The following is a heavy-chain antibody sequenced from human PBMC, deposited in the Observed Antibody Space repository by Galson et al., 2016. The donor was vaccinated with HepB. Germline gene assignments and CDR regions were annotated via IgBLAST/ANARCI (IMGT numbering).Heavy chain of an antibody. CDR2: ISAYNGNT. CDR1: GYTFTSYG. Sequence: SVKVSCKASGYTFTSYGISWVRQAPGQGLEWMGWISAYNGNTNYAQKLQGRVTMTTDTSTNTANMDLRSLRSDDTAVYYCSRPSYRHDHDCGDYDYWGQGTLVTVSS. J-gene: IGHJ4*02. CDR3: SRPSYRHDHDCGDYDY. D-gene: IGHD4-17*01. V-gene: IGHV1-18*01.